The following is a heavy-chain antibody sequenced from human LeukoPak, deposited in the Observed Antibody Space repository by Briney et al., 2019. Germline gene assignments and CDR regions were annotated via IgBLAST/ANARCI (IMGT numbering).Heavy chain of an antibody. CDR3: ATYSSLNRREFQY. Sequence: SGGSLRLSCAASEFTFSYNWMNWVRQAPGKGLQWVANIKTDGSEKYYVDSVKGRFTISRDNAKNSLYLQMNSLRAEDTAVYYCATYSSLNRREFQYWGQGTLLTVSS. V-gene: IGHV3-7*01. J-gene: IGHJ1*01. D-gene: IGHD3-22*01. CDR1: EFTFSYNW. CDR2: IKTDGSEK.